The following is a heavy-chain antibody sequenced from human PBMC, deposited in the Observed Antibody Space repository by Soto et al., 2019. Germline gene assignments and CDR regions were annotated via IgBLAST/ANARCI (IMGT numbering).Heavy chain of an antibody. D-gene: IGHD3-22*01. V-gene: IGHV1-69*13. CDR3: ARDGTLFDSTAYYYLY. J-gene: IGHJ4*02. CDR2: IIPLFGTA. Sequence: SVKVSCKSSGGTFSRYGINWVRQAPGQGLEWMGGIIPLFGTANYAQKFRGRVTITADDSTGTAYMELSSLRSGDTAVYYCARDGTLFDSTAYYYLYWGQGTLVTVSS. CDR1: GGTFSRYG.